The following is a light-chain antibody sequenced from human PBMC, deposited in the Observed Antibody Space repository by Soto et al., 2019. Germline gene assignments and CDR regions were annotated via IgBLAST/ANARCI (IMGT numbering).Light chain of an antibody. CDR1: QSISSY. J-gene: IGKJ5*01. CDR3: QQSYGIPYT. V-gene: IGKV1-39*01. Sequence: DIQMTQSPSSLSSSVGDRDTITCRASQSISSYLNWYQHKPGTAPRVLIHSASTLQSGVPSRFSGRGSGTDFTLTISSLQPEDFTSYYCQQSYGIPYTFGQGTRLEIK. CDR2: SAS.